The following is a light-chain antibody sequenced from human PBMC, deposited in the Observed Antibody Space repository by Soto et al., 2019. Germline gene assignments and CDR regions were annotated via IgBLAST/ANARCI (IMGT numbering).Light chain of an antibody. CDR3: QQANSFPFT. CDR2: GAS. V-gene: IGKV1-12*01. CDR1: QGISSW. Sequence: DIQMTQSPSSVSASVGDTITITCRSSQGISSWLVWYQQKPGKAPKLLIYGASSLQSGVPSRFSGSGSGTDFTLTISSLQPEDFATYYCQQANSFPFTFGGGTRLEIK. J-gene: IGKJ5*01.